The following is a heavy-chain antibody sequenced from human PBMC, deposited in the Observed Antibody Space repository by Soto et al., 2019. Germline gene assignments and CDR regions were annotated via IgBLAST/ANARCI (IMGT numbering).Heavy chain of an antibody. Sequence: QVQLVESGGGVVQPGRSLRLSCAASGFTFRNYGMHWVRQAPGKGLVWVTVISYDGSHKYYADSVKGRLTISRDNSKNTVYLEMNSLRDEDTAVYYCAKRRGDHSNYSWGIDVWGQGTTVTVSS. CDR2: ISYDGSHK. J-gene: IGHJ6*02. D-gene: IGHD4-4*01. CDR3: AKRRGDHSNYSWGIDV. CDR1: GFTFRNYG. V-gene: IGHV3-30*18.